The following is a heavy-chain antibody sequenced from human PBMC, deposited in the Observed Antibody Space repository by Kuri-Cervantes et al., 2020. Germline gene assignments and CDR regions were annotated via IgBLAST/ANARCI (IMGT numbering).Heavy chain of an antibody. J-gene: IGHJ5*02. CDR1: GFTFSDYY. D-gene: IGHD6-13*01. V-gene: IGHV3-53*01. Sequence: GESLKISCAASGFTFSDYYMSWVRQAPGKGLEWVSVIYSGGSTYYADSVKGRFTISRDNSKNTLYLQMNSLRAEDTAVYYCARAGYSSSWKSGYNWFDPWGQGTLVTV. CDR3: ARAGYSSSWKSGYNWFDP. CDR2: IYSGGST.